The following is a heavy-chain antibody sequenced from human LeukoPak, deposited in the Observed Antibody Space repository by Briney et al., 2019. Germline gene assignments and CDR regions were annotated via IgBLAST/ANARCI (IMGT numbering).Heavy chain of an antibody. CDR1: GFPFSSYA. V-gene: IGHV4-34*01. CDR2: INHSGST. CDR3: ARGRPIIVVVPAAIRYYYYYYMDV. D-gene: IGHD2-2*02. Sequence: GSLSLSCAASGFPFSSYAMSWVRQAPGKGLEWIGEINHSGSTNYNPSLKSRVTISVDTSKNQFSLQLSSVTAADTAVYYCARGRPIIVVVPAAIRYYYYYYMDVWGKGTTVTVSS. J-gene: IGHJ6*03.